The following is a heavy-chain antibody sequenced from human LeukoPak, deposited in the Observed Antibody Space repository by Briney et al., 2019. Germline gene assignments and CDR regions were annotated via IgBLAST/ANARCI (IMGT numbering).Heavy chain of an antibody. CDR1: GFMFSDSP. D-gene: IGHD3-10*01. CDR3: TGTIRGANFYGMNV. J-gene: IGHJ6*02. CDR2: IRSKSNNYAT. Sequence: GGSLRLSCSASGFMFSDSPMHWVRQAPGKGLQWVARIRSKSNNYATVYGASVKGRFTISRDDSKNMLYLQMNSLKAEDTAVYYCTGTIRGANFYGMNVWGQGTTVTVSS. V-gene: IGHV3-73*01.